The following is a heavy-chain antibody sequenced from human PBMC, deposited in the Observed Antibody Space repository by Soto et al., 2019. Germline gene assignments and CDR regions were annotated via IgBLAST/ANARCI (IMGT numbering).Heavy chain of an antibody. J-gene: IGHJ3*02. Sequence: GGFLRISCAASGLTVSSNYMNGVRQAPGEGLEWVSVIYSDDRTYYADSVKGRFTISRDNSKNTVYLQLNSLRAEDTAVYYCTRERFLEWLVGVRFWAFDNWGQGTMVTVSS. CDR1: GLTVSSNY. V-gene: IGHV3-53*01. CDR2: IYSDDRT. CDR3: TRERFLEWLVGVRFWAFDN. D-gene: IGHD3-3*01.